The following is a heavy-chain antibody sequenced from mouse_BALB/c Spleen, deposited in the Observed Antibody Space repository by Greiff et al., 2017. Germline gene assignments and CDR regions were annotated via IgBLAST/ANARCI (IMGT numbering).Heavy chain of an antibody. CDR3: ARDQYYESYYYAMDY. D-gene: IGHD1-2*01. CDR1: GFTFSSYA. CDR2: ISSGGSYT. J-gene: IGHJ4*01. V-gene: IGHV5-9-4*01. Sequence: EVMLVESGGGLVKPGGSLKLSCAASGFTFSSYAMSWVRQSPEKRLEWVAEISSGGSYTYYPDTVTGRFTISRDNAKNTLYLEMSRLRSEDTAMYYCARDQYYESYYYAMDYWGQGTSVTVSS.